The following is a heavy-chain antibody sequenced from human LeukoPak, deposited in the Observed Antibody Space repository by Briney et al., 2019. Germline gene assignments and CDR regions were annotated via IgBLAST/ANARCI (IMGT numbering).Heavy chain of an antibody. CDR2: IYHSGST. D-gene: IGHD6-13*01. CDR1: GGSISSGGYY. V-gene: IGHV4-30-2*01. J-gene: IGHJ5*02. Sequence: PSQTLSLTCTVSGGSISSGGYYWSWIRQPPGKGLEWIGYIYHSGSTYYNPSLKSRVTISVDRSKNQFSLKLSSVTAADTAVYYCARESAEQQLGHWGQGTLVTVSS. CDR3: ARESAEQQLGH.